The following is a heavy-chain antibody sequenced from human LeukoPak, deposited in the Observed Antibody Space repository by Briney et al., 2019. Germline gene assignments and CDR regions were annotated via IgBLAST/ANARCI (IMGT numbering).Heavy chain of an antibody. CDR3: AKDLGTSQDFDY. V-gene: IGHV3-23*01. J-gene: IGHJ4*02. Sequence: PGGSLRLSCAASGFTFSSYEMNWVRQAPGKGLEWVSYIRGSGGTTHYADSVKGRFTISRDNSKNTVYLQMNSLRAEDTAVYYCAKDLGTSQDFDYWGQGTLVTVSS. CDR1: GFTFSSYE. CDR2: IRGSGGTT.